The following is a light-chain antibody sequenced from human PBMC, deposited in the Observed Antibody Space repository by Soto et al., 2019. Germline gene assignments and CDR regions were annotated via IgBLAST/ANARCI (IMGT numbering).Light chain of an antibody. Sequence: EIVLTQSPGTLSLSPGDRATLSCRASQSVTNSYLAWYQQKPGQAPRLLIYGASGRATGIPDRFSGSGSGTDFTLTISRLEPEDFAVYYCQQYGSSPPWTFGQGTKVEIK. CDR2: GAS. V-gene: IGKV3-20*01. J-gene: IGKJ1*01. CDR1: QSVTNSY. CDR3: QQYGSSPPWT.